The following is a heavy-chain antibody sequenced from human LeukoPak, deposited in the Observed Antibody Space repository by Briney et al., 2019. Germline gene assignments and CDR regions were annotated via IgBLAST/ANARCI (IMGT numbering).Heavy chain of an antibody. Sequence: SETLSLTCTVSGGSISSYYWSWIRQPAGKGLEWIGRIYTSGSTNYNPSLKSRVTISVDTSKNQFSLKLSSVTAADTAVYYCARAVPAARRSHSSFDPWGQGTLVTVSS. D-gene: IGHD6-6*01. CDR3: ARAVPAARRSHSSFDP. CDR1: GGSISSYY. J-gene: IGHJ5*02. CDR2: IYTSGST. V-gene: IGHV4-4*07.